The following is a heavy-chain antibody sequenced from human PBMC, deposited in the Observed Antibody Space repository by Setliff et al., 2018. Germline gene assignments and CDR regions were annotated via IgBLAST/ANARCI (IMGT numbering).Heavy chain of an antibody. J-gene: IGHJ6*03. CDR3: ARDGGDYGSGSYYKEGYYYYYMDV. D-gene: IGHD3-10*01. CDR1: GFTVSSFS. CDR2: LSDDGSSD. V-gene: IGHV3-30*03. Sequence: GGSLRLSCAASGFTVSSFSMHWVRQAPVKGLDWVATLSDDGSSDFYADSVKGRFTISRDNAKNSLYLQMNSLRAEDTAVYYCARDGGDYGSGSYYKEGYYYYYMDVWGKGTTVTVSS.